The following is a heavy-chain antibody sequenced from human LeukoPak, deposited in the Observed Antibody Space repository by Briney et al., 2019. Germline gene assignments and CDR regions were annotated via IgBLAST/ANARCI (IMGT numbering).Heavy chain of an antibody. Sequence: SETLSLICTVSGDSLNTYYYWTWIRQSPGKGLEWIGYIYDSAYTRYNPSLKGRVTISVDTSRNQSSLWLTSVTAADTAVYYCARELGSPYAYGMDVWGQGTTVTVSS. J-gene: IGHJ6*02. D-gene: IGHD3-10*01. V-gene: IGHV4-59*01. CDR2: IYDSAYT. CDR1: GDSLNTYY. CDR3: ARELGSPYAYGMDV.